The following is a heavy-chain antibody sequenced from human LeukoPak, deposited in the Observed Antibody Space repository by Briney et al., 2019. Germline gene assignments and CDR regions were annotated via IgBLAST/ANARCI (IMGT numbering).Heavy chain of an antibody. Sequence: SETLSLTCTVSGGSISSGGYYWSRIRQPPGKGLEWIGYIYYSGSTYYNPSLKSRVTISVDTSKNQFSLKLSSVTAADTAVYYCAREAYCGGDCLGAFDIWGQGTMVTVSS. CDR1: GGSISSGGYY. D-gene: IGHD2-21*02. CDR2: IYYSGST. J-gene: IGHJ3*02. CDR3: AREAYCGGDCLGAFDI. V-gene: IGHV4-30-4*01.